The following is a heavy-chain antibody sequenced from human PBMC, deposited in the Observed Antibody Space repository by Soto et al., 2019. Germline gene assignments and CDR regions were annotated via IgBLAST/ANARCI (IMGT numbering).Heavy chain of an antibody. CDR3: AKDRLPAAMLYYYYYGMDV. CDR2: ISASGGST. D-gene: IGHD2-2*01. CDR1: GFTFSSYA. V-gene: IGHV3-23*01. J-gene: IGHJ6*02. Sequence: PGGSLRLSCAASGFTFSSYAMNWVRQAPGKGLEWVSSISASGGSTYYADSVKGRFTISRDKSKNTLYLQMNSLRAEDTAVYYCAKDRLPAAMLYYYYYGMDVWGQGTTVTVS.